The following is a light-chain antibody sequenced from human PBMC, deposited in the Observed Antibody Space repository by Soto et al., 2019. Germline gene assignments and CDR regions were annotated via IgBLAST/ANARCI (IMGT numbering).Light chain of an antibody. J-gene: IGLJ1*01. V-gene: IGLV2-23*01. CDR3: CSYVGSSTDV. CDR1: SSDVGTYNL. CDR2: EGT. Sequence: QSVLTQPASVSGSPGQSITISCTGTSSDVGTYNLVSWYQQYPGKAPKLMVYEGTKRPSGVSNRFSGSKSGNTASLTISGLQAEDEADYYCCSYVGSSTDVFGTGTKVTVL.